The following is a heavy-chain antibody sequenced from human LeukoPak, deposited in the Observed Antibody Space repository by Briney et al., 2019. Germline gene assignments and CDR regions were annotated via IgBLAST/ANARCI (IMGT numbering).Heavy chain of an antibody. CDR3: ARVRNVVAALNWFDP. V-gene: IGHV4-61*08. CDR2: IYYSGST. J-gene: IGHJ5*02. CDR1: GGSINSGGYS. D-gene: IGHD2-15*01. Sequence: SETLSLTCAVSGGSINSGGYSYHWLRQPPGKGLEWLGSIYYSGSTNYNPSLKSRVTISVDTSKNQFSLKLSSVTAADTTVYYCARVRNVVAALNWFDPWGQGTLVTVSS.